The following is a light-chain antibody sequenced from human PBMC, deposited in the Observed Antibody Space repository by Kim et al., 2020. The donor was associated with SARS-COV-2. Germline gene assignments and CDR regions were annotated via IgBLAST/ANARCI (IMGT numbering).Light chain of an antibody. J-gene: IGLJ3*02. CDR2: YNSDADQ. Sequence: RLTCTLPADINVGTNNIYWYQQKPGSPPRFLLYYNSDADQGHGSGVPSRFSGSKDTSANAGILVISGLQSDDEADYYCMIWPRNVMFGGGTQLTVL. CDR1: ADINVGTNN. V-gene: IGLV5-37*01. CDR3: MIWPRNVM.